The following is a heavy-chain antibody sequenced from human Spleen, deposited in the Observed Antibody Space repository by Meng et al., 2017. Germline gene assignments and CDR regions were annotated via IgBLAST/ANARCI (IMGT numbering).Heavy chain of an antibody. J-gene: IGHJ4*02. V-gene: IGHV3-20*04. CDR2: INWNGGST. Sequence: GGSLRLSCGASGFTSDDYGMSWVRQAPGKGLEWVSGINWNGGSTGYADSVKGRFTISRDNAKNSLYLQMNSLRAEDTAVYYCARSPIDKYDLSALPLDYWGQGTLVTVSS. CDR3: ARSPIDKYDLSALPLDY. D-gene: IGHD3-22*01. CDR1: GFTSDDYG.